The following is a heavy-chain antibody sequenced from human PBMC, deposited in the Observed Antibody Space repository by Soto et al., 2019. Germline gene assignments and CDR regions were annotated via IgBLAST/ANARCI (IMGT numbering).Heavy chain of an antibody. CDR3: ANDLGYSSYWYFDL. Sequence: QVQLVESGGGVVQPGRSLRLSCAASGFTFSSYGMHWVRQAPGKGLEWVAVISYDGSNKYYADSVKGRFTISRDNSKSALYLQMNSLRAEDTAVYYCANDLGYSSYWYFDLWGRGTLVTVSS. CDR1: GFTFSSYG. CDR2: ISYDGSNK. D-gene: IGHD6-19*01. J-gene: IGHJ2*01. V-gene: IGHV3-30*18.